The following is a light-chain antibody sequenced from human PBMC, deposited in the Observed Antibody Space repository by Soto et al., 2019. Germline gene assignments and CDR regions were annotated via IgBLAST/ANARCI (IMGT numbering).Light chain of an antibody. CDR1: SSDVGGYNY. CDR3: CSYAGTPYV. V-gene: IGLV2-11*01. J-gene: IGLJ1*01. Sequence: QSVLTQPRSVSESPGQSVTISCTGTSSDVGGYNYVSWYQQHPGKAPKLMIYDVSKRPSGVPDRFSGSKSGNTAFLTISGLRVEDEADYYCCSYAGTPYVFGTGTKVTVL. CDR2: DVS.